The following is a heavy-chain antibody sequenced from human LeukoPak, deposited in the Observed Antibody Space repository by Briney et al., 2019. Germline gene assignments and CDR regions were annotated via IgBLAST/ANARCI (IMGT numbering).Heavy chain of an antibody. CDR3: ARPIVGATTQTDAFDI. CDR1: GYTFTSYY. V-gene: IGHV1-69*02. Sequence: ASVKVSCKASGYTFTSYYMHWVRQAPGQGLEWMGRIIPILGIANYAQKFQGRVTITADKSTSTAYMELSSLRSEDTAVYYCARPIVGATTQTDAFDIWGQGTMVTVSS. CDR2: IIPILGIA. J-gene: IGHJ3*02. D-gene: IGHD1-26*01.